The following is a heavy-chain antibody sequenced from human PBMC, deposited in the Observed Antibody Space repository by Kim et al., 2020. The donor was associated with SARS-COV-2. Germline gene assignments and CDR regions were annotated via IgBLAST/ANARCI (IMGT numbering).Heavy chain of an antibody. CDR2: INPNSGGT. CDR3: AILEQQLEEVGLDY. CDR1: GYTFTGYY. D-gene: IGHD6-13*01. V-gene: IGHV1-2*02. Sequence: ASVKVSCKASGYTFTGYYMHWVRQAPGQGLEWMGWINPNSGGTNYAQKFQGRVTMTRDTSISTAYMELSRLRSDDTAMYYCAILEQQLEEVGLDYWGQGTLVTVSS. J-gene: IGHJ4*02.